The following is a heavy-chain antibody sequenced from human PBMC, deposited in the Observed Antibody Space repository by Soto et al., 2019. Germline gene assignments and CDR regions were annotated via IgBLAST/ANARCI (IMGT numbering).Heavy chain of an antibody. J-gene: IGHJ4*02. V-gene: IGHV3-23*01. D-gene: IGHD5-12*01. CDR1: GFTFSSYA. Sequence: GGSLRLSCTASGFTFSSYAMSWVRQAPGKGLEWVSAISGSGGNTYYADSVKGRFTISRDNSKNTLYLQMNRLRAEDTAMYYCARELRGYSGYEPIDYWGQGTLVTVSS. CDR3: ARELRGYSGYEPIDY. CDR2: ISGSGGNT.